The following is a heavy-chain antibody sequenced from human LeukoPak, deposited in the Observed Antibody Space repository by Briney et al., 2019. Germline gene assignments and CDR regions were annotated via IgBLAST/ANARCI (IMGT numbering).Heavy chain of an antibody. CDR3: AREGSDAFDI. Sequence: PGGSLRLSCAASGFTFSSYNINWVRQAPGKGLEWVSSISSGSTYIYYADSVKGRFTISRDNAKNSLYLQMNSLRAEDTAVYYCAREGSDAFDIWGQGTMVTASP. CDR1: GFTFSSYN. CDR2: ISSGSTYI. V-gene: IGHV3-21*01. J-gene: IGHJ3*02.